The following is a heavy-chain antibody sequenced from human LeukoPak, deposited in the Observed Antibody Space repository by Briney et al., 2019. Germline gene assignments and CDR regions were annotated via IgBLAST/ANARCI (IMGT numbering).Heavy chain of an antibody. CDR3: ATVRRDGYNHAFDI. V-gene: IGHV1-24*01. J-gene: IGHJ3*02. CDR2: FDPEDGET. CDR1: GYTLTELS. D-gene: IGHD5-24*01. Sequence: ASVKVSCKVSGYTLTELSTHWVRQAPGKGLEWMGGFDPEDGETIYAQKFQGRVTMTEDTSTDTAYMELSSLRSEDTAVYYCATVRRDGYNHAFDIWGQGTMVTVSS.